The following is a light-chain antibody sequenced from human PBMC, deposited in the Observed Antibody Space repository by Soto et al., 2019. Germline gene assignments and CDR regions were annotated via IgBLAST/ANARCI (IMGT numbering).Light chain of an antibody. CDR3: RQYNSYSRGS. CDR2: KAS. V-gene: IGKV1-5*03. CDR1: QTISSW. Sequence: DIQMTQSPSTLSGSVGDRVTITCRASQTISSWLAWYQQKPGKAPKLLIYKASTLKSGVPSRFSGSGSGTEFTLTISSLQPDDFATYYCRQYNSYSRGSFGQGTRLEIK. J-gene: IGKJ5*01.